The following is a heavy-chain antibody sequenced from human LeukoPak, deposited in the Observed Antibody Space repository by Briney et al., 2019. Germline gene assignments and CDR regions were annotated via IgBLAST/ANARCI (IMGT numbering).Heavy chain of an antibody. Sequence: PGGSLRLSCVGAGFTFSNYAMTWVRQAPGKELGWVSGISGSGDRTYYADLVKGRFTISRDNSKNTLYLQMNSLTDDDSAVYYCAKDRIPVAGRQDIWDYWGQGTLVTVSS. CDR2: ISGSGDRT. V-gene: IGHV3-23*01. CDR1: GFTFSNYA. D-gene: IGHD6-19*01. J-gene: IGHJ4*02. CDR3: AKDRIPVAGRQDIWDY.